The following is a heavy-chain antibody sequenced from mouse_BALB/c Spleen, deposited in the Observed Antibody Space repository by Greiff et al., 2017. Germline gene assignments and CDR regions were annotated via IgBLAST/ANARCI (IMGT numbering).Heavy chain of an antibody. CDR1: GDSITSGY. V-gene: IGHV3-8*02. J-gene: IGHJ4*01. Sequence: EVQRVESGPSLVKPSQTLSLTCSVTGDSITSGYWNWIRKFPGNKLEYMGYISYSGSTYYNPSLKSRISITRDTSKNQYYLQLNSVTTEDTATYYCARYTIYYDYAMDYWGQGTSVTVSS. CDR2: ISYSGST. CDR3: ARYTIYYDYAMDY. D-gene: IGHD2-4*01.